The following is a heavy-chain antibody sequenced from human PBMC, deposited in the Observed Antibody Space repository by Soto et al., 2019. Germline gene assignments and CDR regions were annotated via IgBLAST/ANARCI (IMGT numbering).Heavy chain of an antibody. CDR1: GGSISSGDYY. Sequence: PSETLSLTCTVSGGSISSGDYYWSWIRQPPGKGLEWIGYIYHSGSTYYNPSLKSRVTISVDTSKNQFSLKLSSVTAADTAVYYCARRYYDYVWGSYRYIAAFDIWGQGTMVTVSS. D-gene: IGHD3-16*02. V-gene: IGHV4-61*08. CDR2: IYHSGST. J-gene: IGHJ3*02. CDR3: ARRYYDYVWGSYRYIAAFDI.